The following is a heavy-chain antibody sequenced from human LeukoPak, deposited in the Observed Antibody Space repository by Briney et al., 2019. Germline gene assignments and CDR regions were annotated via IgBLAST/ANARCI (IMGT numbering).Heavy chain of an antibody. CDR3: ARGRGVVVPAAPTGDPFDI. V-gene: IGHV1-46*01. D-gene: IGHD2-2*01. CDR1: GYTFTSYY. J-gene: IGHJ3*02. Sequence: GASVKVSRKASGYTFTSYYMHWVRQAPGQGLEWMGIINPSGGSTSYAQKFQGRVTMTRDTSTSTVYMELSSLTSEDTAVYYCARGRGVVVPAAPTGDPFDIWGQGILVTVSS. CDR2: INPSGGST.